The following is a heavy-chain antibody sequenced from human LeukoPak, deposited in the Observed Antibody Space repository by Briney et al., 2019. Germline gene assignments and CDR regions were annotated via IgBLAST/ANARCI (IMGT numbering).Heavy chain of an antibody. Sequence: GGSLRLSCAASGFTFSSNGMHWVRQAPGKGLEWVAFIRYDGNNQYYADSVKGRFTISRDNSKNTMYLQMNSLRAEDTAVYYCTKEEQQLWFFDYWGQGTLVTVSS. CDR1: GFTFSSNG. D-gene: IGHD5-18*01. J-gene: IGHJ4*02. V-gene: IGHV3-30*02. CDR2: IRYDGNNQ. CDR3: TKEEQQLWFFDY.